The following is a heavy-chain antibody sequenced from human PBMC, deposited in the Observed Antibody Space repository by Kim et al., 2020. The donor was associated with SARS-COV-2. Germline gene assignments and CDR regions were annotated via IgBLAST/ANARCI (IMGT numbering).Heavy chain of an antibody. J-gene: IGHJ3*02. V-gene: IGHV3-73*01. D-gene: IGHD3-10*01. CDR3: TRGPVRGVKSRDAFDI. Sequence: GGSLRLSCAASGFTFSGSAMHWVRQASGKGLEWVGRIRSKANSYATAYAASVKGRFTISRDDSKNTAYLQMNSLKTEDTAVYYCTRGPVRGVKSRDAFDIWGQGTMVTVSS. CDR2: IRSKANSYAT. CDR1: GFTFSGSA.